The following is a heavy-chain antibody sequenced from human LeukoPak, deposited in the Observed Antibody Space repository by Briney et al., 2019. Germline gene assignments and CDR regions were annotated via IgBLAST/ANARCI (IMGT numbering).Heavy chain of an antibody. CDR1: GFTVSSNY. V-gene: IGHV3-53*01. CDR3: TRESGGSSDY. D-gene: IGHD1-26*01. CDR2: IYSGGST. J-gene: IGHJ4*02. Sequence: GGSLRLSCAASGFTVSSNYMSWVRQAPGKGLEWVSVIYSGGSTYYADSVKGRLTISRDNSKNTLYLQMNSLRAEDTAVYYCTRESGGSSDYWGQGTLVTVSS.